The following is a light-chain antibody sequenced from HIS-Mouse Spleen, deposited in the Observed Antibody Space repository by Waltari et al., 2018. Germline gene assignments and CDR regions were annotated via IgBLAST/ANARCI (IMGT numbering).Light chain of an antibody. J-gene: IGLJ2*01. CDR2: YVS. V-gene: IGLV2-11*01. CDR3: CSYAGSYTLV. CDR1: SRDVGGYHY. Sequence: QSALTQPRSVSGSPGQSVTISCPGTSRDVGGYHYVSWYQPHPVKAPKLMSYYVSKRPSGVPDRFSGSKSCNTASLTISGLQAEDEADYYCCSYAGSYTLVFGGGTKLTVL.